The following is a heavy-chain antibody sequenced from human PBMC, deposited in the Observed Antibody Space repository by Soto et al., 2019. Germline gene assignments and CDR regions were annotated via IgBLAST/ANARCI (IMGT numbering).Heavy chain of an antibody. CDR1: GFTFSSYS. V-gene: IGHV3-21*01. CDR2: ISSSSSYK. D-gene: IGHD6-13*01. Sequence: GGSLRLSCAASGFTFSSYSMNWVRQAPGKGLEWVSSISSSSSYKYYADSVKGRFTISRDNAKNSLYLQMNSLRAEDTAVYYCAGIAWDPWGQGTLVTVSS. CDR3: AGIAWDP. J-gene: IGHJ5*02.